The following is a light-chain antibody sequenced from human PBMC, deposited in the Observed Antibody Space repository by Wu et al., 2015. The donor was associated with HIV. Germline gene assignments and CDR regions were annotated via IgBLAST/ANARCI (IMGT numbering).Light chain of an antibody. V-gene: IGKV3-20*01. CDR1: QSVSSSY. Sequence: EIVLTQSPGTLSLSPGERATLSCRASQSVSSSYLAWYQQKPGQAPRLLIYGASSRATGIPERFSGSGSGTDFTFTISRLEPEDFAVYFCHQYGGSPPYSFGQGTKLEIK. J-gene: IGKJ2*03. CDR3: HQYGGSPPYS. CDR2: GAS.